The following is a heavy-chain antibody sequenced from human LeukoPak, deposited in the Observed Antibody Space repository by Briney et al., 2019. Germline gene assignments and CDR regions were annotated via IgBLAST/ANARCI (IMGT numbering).Heavy chain of an antibody. CDR1: GYTLTDYY. V-gene: IGHV1-2*06. D-gene: IGHD3-22*01. J-gene: IGHJ4*02. CDR2: INPNSGGT. Sequence: ASVKVSCKASGYTLTDYYMHWVRQAPGQGLEWMGRINPNSGGTNYAQKFQGGVTMTRDTSISTVYMELSRLRSDDTAVYYCARVGYYESSGYYEYWGQGTLATVSS. CDR3: ARVGYYESSGYYEY.